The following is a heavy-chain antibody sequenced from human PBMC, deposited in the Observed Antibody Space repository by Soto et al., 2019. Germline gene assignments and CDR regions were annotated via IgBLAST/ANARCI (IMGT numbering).Heavy chain of an antibody. Sequence: VQLVQSGAEVKKPGSSVRVSCETSGDTFSSHTINWLRQAPGQGLEWMGGIIPVFGSPNYAEKFQGRVTISADTSTNKAYMELRSLTSDDTAVYFCARDISGTNTWFDPWGQGTLVTVSS. D-gene: IGHD1-26*01. CDR1: GDTFSSHT. CDR2: IIPVFGSP. J-gene: IGHJ5*02. CDR3: ARDISGTNTWFDP. V-gene: IGHV1-69*06.